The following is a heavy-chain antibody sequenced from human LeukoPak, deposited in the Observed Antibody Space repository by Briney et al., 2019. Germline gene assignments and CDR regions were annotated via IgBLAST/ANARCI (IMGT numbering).Heavy chain of an antibody. V-gene: IGHV4-59*08. CDR1: GGSFSNYY. CDR2: IYYSGST. CDR3: VRAYFDTSAYCPHFEF. Sequence: SETLSLTCTVSGGSFSNYYWTWIRQPPGKGREWIGYIYYSGSTNYNPSLKSRLTISIDTYKNQFFLKLSSVTAADTAVYYCVRAYFDTSAYCPHFEFWGPGALVTVSS. D-gene: IGHD3-22*01. J-gene: IGHJ4*02.